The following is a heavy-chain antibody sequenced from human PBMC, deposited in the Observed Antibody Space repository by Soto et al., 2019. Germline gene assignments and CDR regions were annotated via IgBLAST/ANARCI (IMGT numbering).Heavy chain of an antibody. J-gene: IGHJ5*02. D-gene: IGHD2-15*01. V-gene: IGHV1-3*01. CDR2: INGGKGNT. CDR1: GYTFTNYA. CDR3: AMMVFGSVGWYDP. Sequence: QVQLVQSGAEVKKPGASVKVSCKASGYTFTNYAIHWVRQAPGLGLEWMGWINGGKGNTEYSQKFQDRVTITRDTSASTAYMELTSLRFEDTAVYYCAMMVFGSVGWYDPWGQGTLVTVSS.